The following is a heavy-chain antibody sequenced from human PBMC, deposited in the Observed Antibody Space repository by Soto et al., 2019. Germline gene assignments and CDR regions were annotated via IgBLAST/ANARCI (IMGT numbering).Heavy chain of an antibody. Sequence: QLQLQESGPGLVKPSETLSLTCSVSGASINSDKYYWGWIRQPPGKGLEWRGSIYFRGDTYYNPCLQTRVTISLDKSKTQFSLKLNSVTAADSAVYFCARLEGLATISHYFDFWGQGALVTVSS. CDR2: IYFRGDT. CDR1: GASINSDKYY. D-gene: IGHD3-9*01. CDR3: ARLEGLATISHYFDF. J-gene: IGHJ4*02. V-gene: IGHV4-39*01.